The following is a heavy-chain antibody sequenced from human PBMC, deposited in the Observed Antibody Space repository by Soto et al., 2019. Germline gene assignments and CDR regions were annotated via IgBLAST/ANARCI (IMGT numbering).Heavy chain of an antibody. V-gene: IGHV1-18*01. CDR3: AKNGQPPHYYYGMDV. CDR2: ISGYNGDT. CDR1: GYTFTRYG. Sequence: QGQLVQSGAEVKKPGASVKVSCKASGYTFTRYGISWVRQAPGQGLEWMGWISGYNGDTKYAQKFQGRVTMTVDTSTTTAYMELRSLTSDDRAVYYCAKNGQPPHYYYGMDVWGQGTTVTVSS. J-gene: IGHJ6*02. D-gene: IGHD2-8*01.